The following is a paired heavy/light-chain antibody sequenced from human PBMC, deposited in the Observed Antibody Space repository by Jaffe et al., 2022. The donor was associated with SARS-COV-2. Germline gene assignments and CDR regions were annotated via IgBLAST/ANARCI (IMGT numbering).Light chain of an antibody. CDR2: GAS. CDR3: QRYGSSPT. Sequence: EIVLTQSPGTLSLSPGERVTLSCRASQSVSSNYLAWYQQKPGQAPRLLIYGASSRATGIPDRFSGSGSGTDFTLTISRLEPEDFAVYYCQRYGSSPTFGQGTKVEIK. J-gene: IGKJ1*01. V-gene: IGKV3-20*01. CDR1: QSVSSNY.
Heavy chain of an antibody. CDR3: ARGFYRERSWYGDYYNNYMDV. CDR1: GGTFSSYA. CDR2: IIPIFGTT. J-gene: IGHJ6*03. D-gene: IGHD6-13*01. Sequence: QVQLVQSGAEVKKPGSSVKVSCKASGGTFSSYAINWVRQAPGQGLEWMGGIIPIFGTTKYAQKFQGRVTITADESTSTVYMEVSSLRSEDTAVYYCARGFYRERSWYGDYYNNYMDVWGKGTTVTVS. V-gene: IGHV1-69*01.